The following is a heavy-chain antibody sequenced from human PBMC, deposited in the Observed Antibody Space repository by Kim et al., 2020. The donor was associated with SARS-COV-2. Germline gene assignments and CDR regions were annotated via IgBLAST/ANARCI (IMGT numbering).Heavy chain of an antibody. J-gene: IGHJ5*02. D-gene: IGHD6-13*01. Sequence: SETLSLTCTVSGGSVSSGSYYWSWIRQPPGKGLEWIGYIYYSGSTNYNPSLKSRVNISVDTSKNQFSLKLSSVTAADTAVYYCAREYSSSWQNWFDPWGQGTLVTVSS. CDR3: AREYSSSWQNWFDP. CDR1: GGSVSSGSYY. CDR2: IYYSGST. V-gene: IGHV4-61*01.